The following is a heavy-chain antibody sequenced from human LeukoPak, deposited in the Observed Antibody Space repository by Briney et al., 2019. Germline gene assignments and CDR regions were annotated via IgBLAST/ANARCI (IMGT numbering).Heavy chain of an antibody. V-gene: IGHV4-61*02. CDR1: GGSISSGSYY. CDR3: ARADRRVRGGLYYYYYMDV. CDR2: IYTSGST. Sequence: PSETLSLTCTVSGGSISSGSYYWSWIRQPAGKGLEWIGRIYTSGSTNYNPSLKSRVTMSVDTSKNQFSLKLSSVTAADTAVYYCARADRRVRGGLYYYYYMDVWGKGTTVTVSS. J-gene: IGHJ6*03. D-gene: IGHD3-10*01.